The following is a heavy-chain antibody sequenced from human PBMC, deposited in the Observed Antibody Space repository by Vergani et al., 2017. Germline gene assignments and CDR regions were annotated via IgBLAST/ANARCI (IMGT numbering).Heavy chain of an antibody. CDR2: INHSGST. Sequence: QVQLQQWGAGLLKPSETLSLTCAVYGGSSSGYYWSWIRQPPGKGLEWIGEINHSGSTNYNPSLKSRVTISVDTSKNQFSLKLSSVTAADTAVYYCARLRGSGWEPHNWFDPWGQGTLVTVSS. J-gene: IGHJ5*02. V-gene: IGHV4-34*01. CDR1: GGSSSGYY. D-gene: IGHD1-26*01. CDR3: ARLRGSGWEPHNWFDP.